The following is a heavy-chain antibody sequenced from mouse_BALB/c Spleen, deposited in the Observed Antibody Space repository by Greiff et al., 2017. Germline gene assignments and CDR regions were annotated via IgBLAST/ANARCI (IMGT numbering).Heavy chain of an antibody. J-gene: IGHJ3*01. CDR3: ARNFYDSPGFAY. D-gene: IGHD2-3*01. CDR2: IWGGGST. Sequence: VQLKESGPGLVAPSQSLSITCTVSGFSLSRYSVHWVRQPPGKGLEWLGMIWGGGSTDYNSALKSRLSISKDNSKSQVFLKMNSLQTDDTARYYCARNFYDSPGFAYWGQGTLVTVSA. V-gene: IGHV2-6-4*01. CDR1: GFSLSRYS.